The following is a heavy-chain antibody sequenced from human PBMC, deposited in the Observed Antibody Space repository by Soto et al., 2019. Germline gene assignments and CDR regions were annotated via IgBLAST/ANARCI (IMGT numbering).Heavy chain of an antibody. CDR2: IYPGDSDT. V-gene: IGHV5-51*01. J-gene: IGHJ6*02. D-gene: IGHD1-26*01. CDR3: GRNINPYSGSYYYDYGMDV. Sequence: LGESLKISCKGSGYSFTSYWIGWVPQMPGKGLEWMGLIYPGDSDTSYNSAYQSQDTISADKTISTAYLQWSSLKASDTAMYYCGRNINPYSGSYYYDYGMDVWGQGTTVTVSS. CDR1: GYSFTSYW.